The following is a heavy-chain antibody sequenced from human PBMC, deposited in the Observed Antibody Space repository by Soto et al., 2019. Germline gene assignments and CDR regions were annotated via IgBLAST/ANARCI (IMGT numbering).Heavy chain of an antibody. J-gene: IGHJ4*02. CDR2: MNPSTGNT. CDR1: GYTFATYD. CDR3: ARRKERSGPYYLDY. D-gene: IGHD6-25*01. Sequence: RASVKVSCKASGYTFATYDFAWVRQATGQGLEWMGWMNPSTGNTGYAQAFRGRVTMTRNTSITTAYMELSSLRSEDTAVYFCARRKERSGPYYLDYWGQGTLVTVSS. V-gene: IGHV1-8*01.